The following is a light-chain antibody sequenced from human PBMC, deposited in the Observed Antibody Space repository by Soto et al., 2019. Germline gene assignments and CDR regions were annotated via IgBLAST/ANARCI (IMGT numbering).Light chain of an antibody. J-gene: IGKJ4*01. CDR1: QDISNY. CDR3: QQYNHIPLT. V-gene: IGKV1-33*01. Sequence: EIQMTQSPSSLSASVGDRVTITCQASQDISNYLNWYQQKPGRAPKLLIYDASNLQTGVPSRFSGSGSGTDFSLTISSLQPEDIATYYCQQYNHIPLTFGGGTKVDIK. CDR2: DAS.